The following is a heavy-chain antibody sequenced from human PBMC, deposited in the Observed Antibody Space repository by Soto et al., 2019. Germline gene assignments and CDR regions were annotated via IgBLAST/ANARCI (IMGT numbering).Heavy chain of an antibody. J-gene: IGHJ3*02. D-gene: IGHD3-16*02. V-gene: IGHV4-39*01. CDR3: ARPSGTDYVWGSYRPDAFDI. CDR2: IYYSGST. Sequence: PSETLSLTCTVSGGSISGSISNFYWSWIRQPPGKGLEWIGHIYYSGSTNYNPSLKSRVTISVDTSKTQFSLKLSSVTAADTAVYYCARPSGTDYVWGSYRPDAFDIWGQGTMVTVSS. CDR1: GGSISGSISNFY.